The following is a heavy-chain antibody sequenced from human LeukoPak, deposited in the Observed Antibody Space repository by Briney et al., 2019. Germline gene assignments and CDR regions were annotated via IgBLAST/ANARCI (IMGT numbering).Heavy chain of an antibody. CDR3: ARSEVLRYFEGDY. J-gene: IGHJ4*02. Sequence: ASVKVSCKASGYTFTSYDINWVREATGHGLDWMGWMNPNSGNTGYAQKFQGRVTMTRNTSISTAYMELSSLRSEDTAVYYCARSEVLRYFEGDYWGQGTLVTVSS. D-gene: IGHD3-9*01. CDR2: MNPNSGNT. CDR1: GYTFTSYD. V-gene: IGHV1-8*01.